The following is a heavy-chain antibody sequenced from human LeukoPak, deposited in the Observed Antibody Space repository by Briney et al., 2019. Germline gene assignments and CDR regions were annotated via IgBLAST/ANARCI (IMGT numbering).Heavy chain of an antibody. Sequence: PSETLSLTCAVYGGSFSGYYWSWIRQPPGKGLEWIGEINHSGSTNYNPSLKSRVTISVDTSKNQFSLKLSSVTAADTAVYYCARGPHYYGSGSYVMDYWGQGTLVTVFS. CDR1: GGSFSGYY. CDR2: INHSGST. J-gene: IGHJ4*02. D-gene: IGHD3-10*01. CDR3: ARGPHYYGSGSYVMDY. V-gene: IGHV4-34*01.